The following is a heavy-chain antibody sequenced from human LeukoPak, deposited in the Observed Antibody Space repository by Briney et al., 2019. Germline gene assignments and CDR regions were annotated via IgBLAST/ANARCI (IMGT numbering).Heavy chain of an antibody. V-gene: IGHV4-39*07. D-gene: IGHD5-18*01. CDR2: IYYSGST. CDR3: ARDRGGYTYSHDY. Sequence: SETLSLTCSVSGGSISSNGYYWGWIRQPPGKGLEWIGSIYYSGSTFYNPSLKSRVTISIDKSRNQFSLKLSSVTAADTAVYYCARDRGGYTYSHDYWGQGTLVTVSS. J-gene: IGHJ4*02. CDR1: GGSISSNGYY.